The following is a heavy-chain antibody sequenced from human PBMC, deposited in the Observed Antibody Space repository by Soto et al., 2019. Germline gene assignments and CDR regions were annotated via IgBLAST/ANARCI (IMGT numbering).Heavy chain of an antibody. Sequence: GGSLRLSCAASGFTFSSYAMSWVRQAPGKGLEWVSAISGSGGSKYYADSVKGRFTISRDNSKNTLYLQMNSLRAEDTAVYYCARDMYYDFWSGYRNYGMDVWGQGTTVTVSS. J-gene: IGHJ6*02. D-gene: IGHD3-3*01. CDR2: ISGSGGSK. V-gene: IGHV3-23*01. CDR3: ARDMYYDFWSGYRNYGMDV. CDR1: GFTFSSYA.